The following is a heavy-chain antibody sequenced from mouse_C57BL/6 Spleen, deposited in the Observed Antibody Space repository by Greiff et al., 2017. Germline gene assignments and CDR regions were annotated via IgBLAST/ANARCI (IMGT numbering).Heavy chain of an antibody. CDR2: INPNNGGT. CDR3: ANYYGSSLGWYFDV. Sequence: VQLKHSGPELVKPGASVKMSCKASGYTFTDYNMHWVKQSHGKSLEWIGYINPNNGGTSYNQKFKGKATLTVNKSSSTAYMELRSLTSEDSAVYYCANYYGSSLGWYFDVWGTGTTVTVAS. D-gene: IGHD1-1*01. J-gene: IGHJ1*03. V-gene: IGHV1-22*01. CDR1: GYTFTDYN.